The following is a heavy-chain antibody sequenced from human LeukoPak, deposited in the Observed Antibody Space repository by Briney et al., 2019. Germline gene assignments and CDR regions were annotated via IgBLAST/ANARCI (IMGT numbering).Heavy chain of an antibody. CDR2: IYYSGST. D-gene: IGHD6-6*01. V-gene: IGHV4-59*01. CDR3: AGSISTRYLAY. J-gene: IGHJ4*02. CDR1: GGSINSYY. Sequence: YPSETLSLTCTVSGGSINSYYWSWIRQPPGKGLEWIGYIYYSGSTNYNPTLKSRVTISVDTSKNQFSLKLSSVTAADTAVYYCAGSISTRYLAYWGQGTLVTVSS.